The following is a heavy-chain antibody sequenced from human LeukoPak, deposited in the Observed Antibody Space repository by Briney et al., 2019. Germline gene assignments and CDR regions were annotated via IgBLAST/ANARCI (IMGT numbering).Heavy chain of an antibody. V-gene: IGHV3-20*04. CDR1: GFTFDDYG. D-gene: IGHD2-2*02. J-gene: IGHJ3*02. Sequence: GGSLRLSCAASGFTFDDYGMSWVRQAPGKGLEWVSGINWNGGSTGYADSVKGRFTISRDNAKNSLYLQMNSLRAEDTALYYCARKRGYCSSTSCYKGAFDIWGQGTMVTDSS. CDR2: INWNGGST. CDR3: ARKRGYCSSTSCYKGAFDI.